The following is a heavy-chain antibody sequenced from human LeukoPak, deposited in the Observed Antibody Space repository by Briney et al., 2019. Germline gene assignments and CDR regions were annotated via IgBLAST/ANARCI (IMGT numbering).Heavy chain of an antibody. D-gene: IGHD2-2*01. CDR3: SRGKDQSKTGDS. J-gene: IGHJ4*02. CDR2: IHPYGHT. Sequence: SETLSLTCAVYGGSFSDYYWSWLRQPPGKGLEWIGEIHPYGHTNLNPSLRSRVSISIDTPNNQFSLKLTSVTAADTALYYCSRGKDQSKTGDSWGQGTLVTVSS. CDR1: GGSFSDYY. V-gene: IGHV4-34*01.